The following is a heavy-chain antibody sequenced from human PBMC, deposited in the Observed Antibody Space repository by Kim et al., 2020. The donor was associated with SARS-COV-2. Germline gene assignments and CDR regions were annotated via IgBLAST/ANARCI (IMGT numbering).Heavy chain of an antibody. CDR2: ISAYNGNT. V-gene: IGHV1-18*01. J-gene: IGHJ6*02. D-gene: IGHD3-10*01. CDR1: GYTFTSYG. Sequence: ASVKVSCKASGYTFTSYGISWVRQAPGQGLEWMGWISAYNGNTNYAQKLQGRVTMTTDTSTSTAYMELRSLRSDDTAVYYCASGEGRGVPDNHYYYYGMDVWGQGTTVTVSS. CDR3: ASGEGRGVPDNHYYYYGMDV.